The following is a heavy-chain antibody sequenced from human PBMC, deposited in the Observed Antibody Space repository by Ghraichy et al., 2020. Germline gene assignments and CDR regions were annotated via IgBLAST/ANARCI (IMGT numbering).Heavy chain of an antibody. Sequence: SQTLSLTCAVYGGSFSGYYWSWIRQPPGKGLEWIGEINHSGSTNYNPSLKSRVTISVDTSKNQFSLKLSSVTAADTAVYYCATAVIYGSGSYNWFDPWGQGTLVTVSS. CDR2: INHSGST. V-gene: IGHV4-34*01. CDR3: ATAVIYGSGSYNWFDP. D-gene: IGHD3-10*01. CDR1: GGSFSGYY. J-gene: IGHJ5*02.